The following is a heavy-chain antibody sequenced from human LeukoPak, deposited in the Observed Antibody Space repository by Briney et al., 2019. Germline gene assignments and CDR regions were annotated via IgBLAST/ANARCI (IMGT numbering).Heavy chain of an antibody. CDR3: ARGYWFYFDY. CDR1: GGSISSSSYY. J-gene: IGHJ4*02. D-gene: IGHD2-8*02. V-gene: IGHV4-39*07. CDR2: IYYSGST. Sequence: SETLSLTCAVSGGSISSSSYYWGWIRQPPGKGLEWVGSIYYSGSTYYNPSLKSRVTISADTSKNQFSLKLSSVTAADTAVYYCARGYWFYFDYWGQGTLVTVSS.